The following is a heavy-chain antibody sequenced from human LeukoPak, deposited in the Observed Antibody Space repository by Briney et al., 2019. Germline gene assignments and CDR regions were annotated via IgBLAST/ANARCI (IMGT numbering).Heavy chain of an antibody. CDR3: ARDRGAGDYFSNWFDP. CDR2: IYTSGST. V-gene: IGHV4-4*07. J-gene: IGHJ5*02. D-gene: IGHD4-17*01. CDR1: GGSTSSYY. Sequence: SETLSLTCTVSGGSTSSYYWSWIRQPAGKGLEWIGRIYTSGSTNYIPSLKSRVTMSVDTSKNQFSLKLSSVTAADTAVYYCARDRGAGDYFSNWFDPWGQGTLVTVSS.